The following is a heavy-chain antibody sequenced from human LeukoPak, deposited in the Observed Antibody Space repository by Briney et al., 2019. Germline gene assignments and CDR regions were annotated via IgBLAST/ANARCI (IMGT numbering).Heavy chain of an antibody. Sequence: KPSETLSLTCTVSGGSISGSSYYWGWIRQPPGKGLEWIGSIYYSGSTYYNPSPKSRVTISVDTSKNQFSLKLSSVTAADTAVYYCARHIAAAGDWFDPWGQGTLVTVSS. CDR3: ARHIAAAGDWFDP. D-gene: IGHD6-13*01. V-gene: IGHV4-39*01. CDR2: IYYSGST. J-gene: IGHJ5*02. CDR1: GGSISGSSYY.